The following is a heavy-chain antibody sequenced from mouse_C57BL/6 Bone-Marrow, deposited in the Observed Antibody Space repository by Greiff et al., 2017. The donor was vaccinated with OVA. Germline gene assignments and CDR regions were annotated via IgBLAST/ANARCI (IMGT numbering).Heavy chain of an antibody. V-gene: IGHV1-15*01. J-gene: IGHJ1*03. CDR2: IDPETGGT. D-gene: IGHD1-1*01. CDR1: GYTFTDYE. Sequence: QVHVKQSGAELVRPGASVTLSCKASGYTFTDYEMHWVKQTPVHGLEWIGAIDPETGGTAYNQKFKGKAILTADKSSSTAYMELRSLTSEDSAVYYWTAYYGSSYWYFDVWGTGTTVTVSS. CDR3: TAYYGSSYWYFDV.